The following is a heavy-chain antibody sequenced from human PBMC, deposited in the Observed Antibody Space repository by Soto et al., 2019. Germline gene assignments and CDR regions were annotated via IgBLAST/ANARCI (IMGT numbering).Heavy chain of an antibody. CDR3: APGAIAAAVPYGMDV. V-gene: IGHV1-69*06. D-gene: IGHD6-13*01. J-gene: IGHJ6*02. CDR1: GGTFSSYA. CDR2: IIPIFGTA. Sequence: SVKVYCKASGGTFSSYAISWVRQAPGQGLEWMGGIIPIFGTANYAQKFQGRVTITADKSTSTAYMELSSLRSEDTAVYYCAPGAIAAAVPYGMDVWGQGTTVTVSS.